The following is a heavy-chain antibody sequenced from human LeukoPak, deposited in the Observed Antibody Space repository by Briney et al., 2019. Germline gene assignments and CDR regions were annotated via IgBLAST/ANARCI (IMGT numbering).Heavy chain of an antibody. CDR1: GFTFSSYG. CDR2: IWYDGSNK. V-gene: IGHV3-33*01. Sequence: GRSLRLSCAASGFTFSSYGMHWVRQAPGKGLEGVAVIWYDGSNKYYADSVKGRFTISRDNSKNTLYLQMNSLRAEDTAVYYCARDNERFGELSLDYWGQGTLVTVSS. CDR3: ARDNERFGELSLDY. J-gene: IGHJ4*02. D-gene: IGHD3-10*01.